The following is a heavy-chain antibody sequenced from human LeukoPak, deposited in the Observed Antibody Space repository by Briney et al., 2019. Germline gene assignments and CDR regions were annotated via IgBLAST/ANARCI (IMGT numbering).Heavy chain of an antibody. Sequence: ASVTVSCKASGGTFSSYAISWVRQAPGQGLEWMGRIIPIFGIANYAQKFQGRVTITADKSTSTAYMELSSLRSEDTAVYYCAREGVTMIVVVITDAFDIWGQGTMVTVSS. CDR2: IIPIFGIA. J-gene: IGHJ3*02. CDR1: GGTFSSYA. CDR3: AREGVTMIVVVITDAFDI. D-gene: IGHD3-22*01. V-gene: IGHV1-69*04.